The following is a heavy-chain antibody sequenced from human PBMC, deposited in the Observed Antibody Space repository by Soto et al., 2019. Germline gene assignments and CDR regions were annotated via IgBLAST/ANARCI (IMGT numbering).Heavy chain of an antibody. D-gene: IGHD6-25*01. CDR3: ARDPGTATFEP. J-gene: IGHJ5*01. CDR2: MSTTSTYT. CDR1: GFTFSDYS. V-gene: IGHV3-11*05. Sequence: QVQLVESGGGLVKPGGSLKLTCTASGFTFSDYSMSWTRQAQGKGLEWVSYMSTTSTYTGYADSVKGRFTINRDNAKNSLFLTVNNLSEQDTAVYYCARDPGTATFEPWGQGTLVTVSS.